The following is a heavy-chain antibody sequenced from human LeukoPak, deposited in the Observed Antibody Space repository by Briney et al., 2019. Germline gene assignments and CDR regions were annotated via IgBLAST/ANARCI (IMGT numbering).Heavy chain of an antibody. CDR1: GFTFSTFA. V-gene: IGHV3-30*18. Sequence: TGGSLRLSCAASGFTFSTFAIHWVRQAPGKGLEWVAVISSDGSNKYYVDSVKGRFTISRDNSRNTLYLQMNSLRTEDTAVYYCAKERGRDGYNCRNFDYWGQGTLVTVSS. J-gene: IGHJ4*02. CDR3: AKERGRDGYNCRNFDY. D-gene: IGHD5-24*01. CDR2: ISSDGSNK.